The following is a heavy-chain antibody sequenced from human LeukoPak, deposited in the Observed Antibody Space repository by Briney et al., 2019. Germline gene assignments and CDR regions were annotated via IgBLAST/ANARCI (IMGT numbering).Heavy chain of an antibody. J-gene: IGHJ3*02. CDR2: INTNTGNP. V-gene: IGHV7-4-1*02. CDR3: ARRPSSSPDAFDI. CDR1: GYTFTSYY. Sequence: ASVKVSCKASGYTFTSYYMHWVRQAPGQGLEWMGWINTNTGNPTYAQGFTGRFVFSLDTSVSTAYLQISSLKAEDTAMYYCARRPSSSPDAFDIWGQGTMVTVSS. D-gene: IGHD6-13*01.